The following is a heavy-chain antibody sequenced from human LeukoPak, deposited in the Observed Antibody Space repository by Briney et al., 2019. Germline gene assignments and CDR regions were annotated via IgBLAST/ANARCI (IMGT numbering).Heavy chain of an antibody. J-gene: IGHJ4*02. D-gene: IGHD5-24*01. CDR3: AKGRLDGMGLLDY. V-gene: IGHV3-23*01. CDR2: ITGSGAST. Sequence: GGSLRLSCAASGFTFSSCAMNWVRQAPGKGLEWVSVITGSGASTYYADSVKGRFTISRDNSKNTLSLQMNSLRAEDTAVYYCAKGRLDGMGLLDYWGREPWSPSPQ. CDR1: GFTFSSCA.